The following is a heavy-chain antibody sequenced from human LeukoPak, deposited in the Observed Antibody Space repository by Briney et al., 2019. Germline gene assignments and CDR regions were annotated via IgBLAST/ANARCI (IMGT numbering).Heavy chain of an antibody. D-gene: IGHD2-2*02. Sequence: GGPLRLSCAASGFTFSSDWMHWVRQAPGKGLVWVSRMNSEGSSTSYADSVKGRFTISRDNAKNTLYLQMNSLRAEDTAVYYCARDSCSSTSCYTNWFDPWGQGTLVTVSS. J-gene: IGHJ5*02. CDR1: GFTFSSDW. CDR2: MNSEGSST. V-gene: IGHV3-74*01. CDR3: ARDSCSSTSCYTNWFDP.